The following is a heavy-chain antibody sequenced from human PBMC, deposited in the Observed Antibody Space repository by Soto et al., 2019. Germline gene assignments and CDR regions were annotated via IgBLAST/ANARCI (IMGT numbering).Heavy chain of an antibody. CDR1: GGSISSGDYY. Sequence: SETLSLTCTVSGGSISSGDYYWSWIRQPPGKGLEWIGYIYYSGSTYYNPSLKSRVTISVDTSKNQFSLKLSSVTAADTAVYYCAACEVLGSWFDTWGQGTLVTVSS. D-gene: IGHD1-26*01. J-gene: IGHJ5*02. CDR2: IYYSGST. CDR3: AACEVLGSWFDT. V-gene: IGHV4-30-4*01.